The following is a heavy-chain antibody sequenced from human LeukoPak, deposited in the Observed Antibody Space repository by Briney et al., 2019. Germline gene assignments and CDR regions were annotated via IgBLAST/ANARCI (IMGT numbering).Heavy chain of an antibody. CDR1: GYTFTGYY. D-gene: IGHD1-26*01. J-gene: IGHJ3*02. V-gene: IGHV1-46*01. CDR2: INPSGGST. CDR3: ARGGWELKDAFDI. Sequence: ASVKVSCKASGYTFTGYYMHWVRQAPGQGLEWMGIINPSGGSTSYAQKFQGRVTMTRDMSTSTVYMELSSLRSEDTAVYYCARGGWELKDAFDIWGQGTMVTVSS.